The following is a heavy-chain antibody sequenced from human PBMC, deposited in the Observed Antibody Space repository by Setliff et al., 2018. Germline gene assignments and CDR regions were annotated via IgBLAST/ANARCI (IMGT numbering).Heavy chain of an antibody. J-gene: IGHJ3*02. Sequence: PGESLKISCKGSGYSFTSYWIGWLRQMPGKGLEWMGIIYPGDSDTRYSPSFQGQVTISSDKSISTAYLQWISLKASDTAMYYCARSPPNGYNLGPGCCDSWGQGTMVTVSS. CDR1: GYSFTSYW. D-gene: IGHD5-12*01. V-gene: IGHV5-51*01. CDR2: IYPGDSDT. CDR3: ARSPPNGYNLGPGCCDS.